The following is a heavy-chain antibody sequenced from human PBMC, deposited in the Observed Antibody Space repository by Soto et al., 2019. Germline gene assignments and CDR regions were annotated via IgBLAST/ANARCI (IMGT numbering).Heavy chain of an antibody. CDR3: ARDSHTYYYDSSGYSLPDAFDI. Sequence: SVKVSCKASGGTFSSYAISWVRQAPGQGLEWMGGIIPIFGTANYAQKLQGRVTITADESTSTAYMELSSLRSEDTAVYYCARDSHTYYYDSSGYSLPDAFDIWGQGTMVTVSS. D-gene: IGHD3-22*01. J-gene: IGHJ3*02. V-gene: IGHV1-69*13. CDR2: IIPIFGTA. CDR1: GGTFSSYA.